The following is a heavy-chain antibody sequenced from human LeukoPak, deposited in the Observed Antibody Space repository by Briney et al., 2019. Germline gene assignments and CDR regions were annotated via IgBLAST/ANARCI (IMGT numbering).Heavy chain of an antibody. D-gene: IGHD3-10*01. V-gene: IGHV3-30*03. CDR1: GFTFSSYG. CDR2: ISYDGTKK. CDR3: TRHVGNILPSTSGSYYSDF. J-gene: IGHJ4*02. Sequence: GGSLRLSCAASGFTFSSYGMHWVRQAPGKGLEWVAVISYDGTKKFYVDSVKGRFTISRDNFENTLNLQMNSLRVDDTAVYYCTRHVGNILPSTSGSYYSDFWGQGTLVTVSS.